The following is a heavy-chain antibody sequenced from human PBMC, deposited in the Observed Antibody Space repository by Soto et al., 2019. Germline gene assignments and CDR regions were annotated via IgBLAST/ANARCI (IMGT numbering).Heavy chain of an antibody. V-gene: IGHV3-7*03. CDR1: GFTFSSYW. J-gene: IGHJ6*02. Sequence: EVPLVESGGGLVQPGGSLRLSCAASGFTFSSYWMSWVRQAPGKGLEWVANIKQDGSEKYYVDSVKGRFTISRDNAKNSLYLQMNSLRAEDTAVYYCARELGYCSSTSCRYYYYGMDVWGQGTTVTVSS. CDR3: ARELGYCSSTSCRYYYYGMDV. D-gene: IGHD2-2*01. CDR2: IKQDGSEK.